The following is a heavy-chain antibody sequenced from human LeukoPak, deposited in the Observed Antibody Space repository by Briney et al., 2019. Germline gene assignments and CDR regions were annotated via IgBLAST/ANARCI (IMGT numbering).Heavy chain of an antibody. CDR2: ISDSGGST. V-gene: IGHV3-23*01. CDR3: ARDWLGKRIAAAGTLVY. D-gene: IGHD6-13*01. Sequence: GGSLRLSCAASGFTFSNYAMNWVRQAPGKGLEWVSTISDSGGSTYYADSVKGRFTISRDNSKNTLYPQMNSLRAEDTAVYYCARDWLGKRIAAAGTLVYWGQGTLVTVSS. CDR1: GFTFSNYA. J-gene: IGHJ4*02.